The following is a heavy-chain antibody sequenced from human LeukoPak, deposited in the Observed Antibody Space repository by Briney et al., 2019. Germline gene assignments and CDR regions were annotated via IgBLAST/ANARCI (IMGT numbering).Heavy chain of an antibody. CDR3: ARLSGYSSGHYYSDY. V-gene: IGHV4-59*01. Sequence: PSETLSLTCTLSGGSISSDYWSWIRQPPGKGLEWIGYIYYRGSTNYNPSLKSRVTISVDTSKNQFSLKLSSVTAADTAVYYCARLSGYSSGHYYSDYWGQGTLVTVSS. D-gene: IGHD3-22*01. CDR1: GGSISSDY. CDR2: IYYRGST. J-gene: IGHJ4*02.